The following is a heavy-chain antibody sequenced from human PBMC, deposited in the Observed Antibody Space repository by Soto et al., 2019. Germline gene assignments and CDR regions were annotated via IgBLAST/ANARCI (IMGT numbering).Heavy chain of an antibody. CDR3: ARRWGPTFDF. CDR2: IYYSGST. V-gene: IGHV4-59*01. CDR1: GGSISSYY. D-gene: IGHD1-26*01. Sequence: PSETLSLTCTVSGGSISSYYWSWIRQPPGKGLEWIGYIYYSGSTNYSPSLKSRVTISVDTSKNQFSLKLSSVTAADTAVYYCARRWGPTFDFWGQGTLVTVSS. J-gene: IGHJ4*02.